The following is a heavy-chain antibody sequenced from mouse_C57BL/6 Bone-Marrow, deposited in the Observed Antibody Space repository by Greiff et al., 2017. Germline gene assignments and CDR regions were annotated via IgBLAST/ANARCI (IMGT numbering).Heavy chain of an antibody. J-gene: IGHJ3*01. CDR2: IDPSDSYT. Sequence: QVQLQQPGAELVRPGTSVKLSCKASGYTFTSYWMHWVKQRPGQGLEWIGVIDPSDSYTNYNQKFKGKATLTVDTSSSTAYMQLSSLTSEDSAVYYCAREGYGNQGCAYWGQGTLVTVSA. D-gene: IGHD2-1*01. V-gene: IGHV1-59*01. CDR3: AREGYGNQGCAY. CDR1: GYTFTSYW.